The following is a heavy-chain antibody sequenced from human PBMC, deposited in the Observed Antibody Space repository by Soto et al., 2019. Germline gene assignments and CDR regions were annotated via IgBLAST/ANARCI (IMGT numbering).Heavy chain of an antibody. J-gene: IGHJ6*02. D-gene: IGHD2-2*01. Sequence: QVQLVQSGAEVKKPGSSVKVSCKASGGTFSSYAISWVRQAPGQGLEWMGGIIPIFGTANYAQKFQGRVTITADESTSTAYMELSSLRSEDTAVYYCAISGYCSSTSCSFPRYYGMDVWGQGTTVTVSS. V-gene: IGHV1-69*01. CDR3: AISGYCSSTSCSFPRYYGMDV. CDR2: IIPIFGTA. CDR1: GGTFSSYA.